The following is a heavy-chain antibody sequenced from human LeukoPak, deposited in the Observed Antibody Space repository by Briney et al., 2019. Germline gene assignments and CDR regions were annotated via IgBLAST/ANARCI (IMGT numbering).Heavy chain of an antibody. V-gene: IGHV1-8*01. CDR1: GYTFTGYD. CDR2: MNPNTGNT. J-gene: IGHJ4*02. Sequence: GASVKVSCKASGYTFTGYDINWVRQAPGQGLEWMGWMNPNTGNTGYAQKFRGRVTMTRNTSISTASMELSSLTSEDTAVYYCARDRSRYFDFWGQGTLVTVSS. CDR3: ARDRSRYFDF.